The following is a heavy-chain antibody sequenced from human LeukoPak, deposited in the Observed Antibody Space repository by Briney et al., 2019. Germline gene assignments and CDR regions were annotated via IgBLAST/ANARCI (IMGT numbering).Heavy chain of an antibody. CDR2: IRYDGSNK. V-gene: IGHV3-30*02. CDR3: ARGPSGYHNT. J-gene: IGHJ4*02. CDR1: GFTFSSYG. D-gene: IGHD5-12*01. Sequence: GGSLRLSCAASGFTFSSYGMHWVRQAPGKGLEWVAFIRYDGSNKYYADSVKGRFTISRDDSKNTLYLQMNSLRAEDTAVYYCARGPSGYHNTGGQGTLVTVSS.